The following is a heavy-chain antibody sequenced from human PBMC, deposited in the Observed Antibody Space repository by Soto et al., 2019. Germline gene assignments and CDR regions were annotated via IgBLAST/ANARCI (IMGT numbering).Heavy chain of an antibody. D-gene: IGHD3-10*01. V-gene: IGHV1-18*04. CDR2: ISAYNGNT. J-gene: IGHJ6*02. CDR3: ARDKVDYYGSGSYPTYYYYYGMDV. CDR1: GYTFTSYG. Sequence: QVQLVQSGAEVKKPGASVKVSCKASGYTFTSYGISWVRQAPGQGLEWMGWISAYNGNTNYAQKLQGRVTMTTDTSTSTAYMELRSLRSDDTAVYYCARDKVDYYGSGSYPTYYYYYGMDVWGQGTTVTVSS.